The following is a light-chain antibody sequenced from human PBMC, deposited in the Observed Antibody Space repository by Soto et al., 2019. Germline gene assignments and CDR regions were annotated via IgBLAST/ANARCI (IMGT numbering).Light chain of an antibody. CDR3: QQRSNWPPWT. V-gene: IGKV3-11*01. Sequence: ETMMTQSPDTLSVSLGERATRSCRASQSLRSSLAWYPQKPGQAPRLLIYDASNRATGIPARFSGSGSGTDFTLTISSLEPEDFAVYYCQQRSNWPPWTFGQGTKVDIK. CDR1: QSLRSS. J-gene: IGKJ1*01. CDR2: DAS.